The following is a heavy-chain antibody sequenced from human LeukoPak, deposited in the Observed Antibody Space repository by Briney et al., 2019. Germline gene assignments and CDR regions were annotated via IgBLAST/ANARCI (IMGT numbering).Heavy chain of an antibody. CDR3: ARDGLGTTGPYYFDY. J-gene: IGHJ4*02. Sequence: PSETLSLTCAVYGGSFSGYYWSWIRQPPGKGLEWIGEINHSGSTNYNPSLKSRVTISVDTSKNQFSLKLSSVTAADTAVYYCARDGLGTTGPYYFDYWGQGTLDTVSS. V-gene: IGHV4-34*01. CDR2: INHSGST. CDR1: GGSFSGYY. D-gene: IGHD1-14*01.